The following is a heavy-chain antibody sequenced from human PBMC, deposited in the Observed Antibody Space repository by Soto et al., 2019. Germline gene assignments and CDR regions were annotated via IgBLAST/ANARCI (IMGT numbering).Heavy chain of an antibody. D-gene: IGHD3-9*01. CDR1: GFTFSNAL. CDR3: TTVVTYYDILTGSEGYNWFDP. CDR2: IKSKTDGGTT. Sequence: GGSLILSCAASGFTFSNALMNWVSQATGKGLEWVGRIKSKTDGGTTDYAAPVKGRFTISRDDSKNTLYLQMNSLKTEDTAVYYCTTVVTYYDILTGSEGYNWFDPWGQGTLVTVSS. V-gene: IGHV3-15*07. J-gene: IGHJ5*02.